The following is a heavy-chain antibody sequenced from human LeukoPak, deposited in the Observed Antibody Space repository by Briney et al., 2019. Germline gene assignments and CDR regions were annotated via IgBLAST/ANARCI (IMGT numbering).Heavy chain of an antibody. CDR2: INDSGDT. CDR3: ARDSCTWNSFEY. D-gene: IGHD1/OR15-1a*01. J-gene: IGHJ4*02. Sequence: SETLSLTCAVYGGSFSGYYWSWIRQSPGRGLEWVGQINDSGDTDYNPSLKSRVTISIDTSKKQFSLRLRSVTAADTALYYCARDSCTWNSFEYWGQGTAVTVSS. V-gene: IGHV4-34*01. CDR1: GGSFSGYY.